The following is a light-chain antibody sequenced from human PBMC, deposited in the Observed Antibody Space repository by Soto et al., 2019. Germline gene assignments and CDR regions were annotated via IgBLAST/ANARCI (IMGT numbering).Light chain of an antibody. CDR3: SSYAGNYIYV. CDR2: DVN. CDR1: SSDVGAYKY. Sequence: QSALTQPPSASGSPGQSVTIPCTGTSSDVGAYKYVSWYQQYPGKAPKLVIYDVNKRPPGVSARFSGSKSGNTASLTVSGLRTEDEADYYCSSYAGNYIYVFGTGNKVTVL. J-gene: IGLJ1*01. V-gene: IGLV2-8*01.